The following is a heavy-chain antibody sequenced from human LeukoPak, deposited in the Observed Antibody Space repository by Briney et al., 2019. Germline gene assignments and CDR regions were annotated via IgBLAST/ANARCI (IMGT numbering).Heavy chain of an antibody. Sequence: PGGSLRLSCAASGFTFSSYWMHWVRQAPGKGLVWVSRINSDGSSTSYADSVKGRFTISRGNAKNTLYLQMNSLRAEDTAVYYCARVEQQWLVHFDYWGQGTLVTVSS. CDR1: GFTFSSYW. V-gene: IGHV3-74*01. CDR3: ARVEQQWLVHFDY. J-gene: IGHJ4*02. CDR2: INSDGSST. D-gene: IGHD6-19*01.